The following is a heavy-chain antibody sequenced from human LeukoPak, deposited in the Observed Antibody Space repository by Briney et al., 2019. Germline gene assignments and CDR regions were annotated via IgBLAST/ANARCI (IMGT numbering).Heavy chain of an antibody. CDR1: GGSIRSYY. V-gene: IGHV4-59*01. CDR2: IYYSWST. Sequence: KPSETLSLTCTVSGGSIRSYYWSWIRQPPVKGLEGIGYIYYSWSTNYNPSLKSRVTISVDTSKNQFSLRLSSVTAADTDVYYCARDKKDYYDSSGYYYFAFDIWGQGTMVNVSS. CDR3: ARDKKDYYDSSGYYYFAFDI. D-gene: IGHD3-22*01. J-gene: IGHJ3*02.